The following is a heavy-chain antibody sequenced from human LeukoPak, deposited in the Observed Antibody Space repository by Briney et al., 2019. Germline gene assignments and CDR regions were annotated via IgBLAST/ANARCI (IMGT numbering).Heavy chain of an antibody. J-gene: IGHJ4*02. CDR1: AYTFTNYG. Sequence: ASVKVSCKASAYTFTNYGISCVRQPPGQGLEWLGWISGYNDNTNYAQKSQGRVTMTTDTSTNAAHMELRSLRSDDTAVYYCARDCGYQCLFDYWGQGTLVTVSS. V-gene: IGHV1-18*01. CDR3: ARDCGYQCLFDY. D-gene: IGHD5-12*01. CDR2: ISGYNDNT.